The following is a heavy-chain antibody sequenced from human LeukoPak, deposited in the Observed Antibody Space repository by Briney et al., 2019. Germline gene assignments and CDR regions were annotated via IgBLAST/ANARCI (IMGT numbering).Heavy chain of an antibody. Sequence: SVKVSCKASGGTFSSYAISWVRQAPGQGLEWMGGIIPIFGTANYAQKFQGRVTITADKSTSTAYMELSSLRSEDTAVYYCAREGDGYNSFDYWGQGTLVTVSS. CDR1: GGTFSSYA. J-gene: IGHJ4*02. V-gene: IGHV1-69*06. CDR2: IIPIFGTA. CDR3: AREGDGYNSFDY. D-gene: IGHD5-24*01.